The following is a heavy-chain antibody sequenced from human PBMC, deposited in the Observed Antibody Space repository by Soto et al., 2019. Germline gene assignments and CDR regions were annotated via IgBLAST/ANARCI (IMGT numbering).Heavy chain of an antibody. CDR3: VRTNFYEDSGLPWLFDN. J-gene: IGHJ4*02. Sequence: GGSLRLSCSGSGFTFRDNGINWVRQAPGKGLELVSFISNGGGSTIYYADSVKGRFTISRDDAKNSVYLQMNSLRVEDTAVYYCVRTNFYEDSGLPWLFDNWGQGILVTVSS. D-gene: IGHD3-22*01. V-gene: IGHV3-48*01. CDR1: GFTFRDNG. CDR2: ISNGGGSTI.